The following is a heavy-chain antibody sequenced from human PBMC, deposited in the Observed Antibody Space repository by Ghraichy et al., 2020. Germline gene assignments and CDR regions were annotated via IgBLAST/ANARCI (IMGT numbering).Heavy chain of an antibody. J-gene: IGHJ4*02. CDR2: IYYSGST. V-gene: IGHV4-59*01. CDR1: GGSISSYY. Sequence: SQTLSLTCTVSGGSISSYYWSWIRQPPGKGLEWIGYIYYSGSTNYNPSLKSRVTISVDTSKNQFSLKLSSVTAADTAVYYCARDRYFDYWGQGTLVTVSS. CDR3: ARDRYFDY.